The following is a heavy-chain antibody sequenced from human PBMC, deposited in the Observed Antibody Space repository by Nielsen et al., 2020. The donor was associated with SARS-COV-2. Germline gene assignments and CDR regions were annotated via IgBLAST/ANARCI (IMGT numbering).Heavy chain of an antibody. CDR2: ISSSSSYT. D-gene: IGHD2-15*01. CDR3: ARDPGYCSGGSCYGSRYYFDY. Sequence: RQAPGKGLEWVSDISSSSSYTNYADSVKGRFTISRDNAKNSLYLQMNSLRAEDTAVYYCARDPGYCSGGSCYGSRYYFDYWGQGTLVTVSS. J-gene: IGHJ4*02. V-gene: IGHV3-11*06.